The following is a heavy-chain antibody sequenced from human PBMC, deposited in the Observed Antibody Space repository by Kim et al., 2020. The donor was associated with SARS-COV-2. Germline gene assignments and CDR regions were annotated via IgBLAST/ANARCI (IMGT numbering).Heavy chain of an antibody. CDR1: GGSISSYY. Sequence: SETLTLTCTVSGGSISSYYWRWIRQPPGKGLEWIGYIYYSGSTNYNPSLKSRVTISVDTSKNQFSLMLRSVTAADTAVYDCARAPITFGGVIVYFDYWGQGTLVTVSS. D-gene: IGHD3-16*02. J-gene: IGHJ4*02. V-gene: IGHV4-59*01. CDR2: IYYSGST. CDR3: ARAPITFGGVIVYFDY.